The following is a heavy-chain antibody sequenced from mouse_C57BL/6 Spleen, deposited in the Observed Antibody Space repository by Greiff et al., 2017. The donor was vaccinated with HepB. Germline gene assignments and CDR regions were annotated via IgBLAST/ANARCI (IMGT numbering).Heavy chain of an antibody. CDR2: ISYDGSN. CDR1: GYSITSGYY. J-gene: IGHJ2*01. CDR3: ARVIAIYYFDY. Sequence: EVKLQESGPGLVKPSQSLSLTCSVTGYSITSGYYWNWIRQFPGNKLEWMGYISYDGSNNYNPSLKNRISITRDTSKNQFFLKLNSVTTEDTATYYCARVIAIYYFDYWGQGTTLTVSS. V-gene: IGHV3-6*01.